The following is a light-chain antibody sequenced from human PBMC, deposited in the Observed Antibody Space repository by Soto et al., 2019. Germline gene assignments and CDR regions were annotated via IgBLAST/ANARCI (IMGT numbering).Light chain of an antibody. Sequence: QSALTQPAFVPGSPGQSITISCTGTSSDVGGYNYVSWYQQHPGKAPKLMIYDVSNRPSGVSNRFSGSKSGNTASLTISGLQAEDEADYYCSSYTSSSTPYVFGTGTKLTVL. CDR1: SSDVGGYNY. J-gene: IGLJ1*01. CDR2: DVS. V-gene: IGLV2-14*01. CDR3: SSYTSSSTPYV.